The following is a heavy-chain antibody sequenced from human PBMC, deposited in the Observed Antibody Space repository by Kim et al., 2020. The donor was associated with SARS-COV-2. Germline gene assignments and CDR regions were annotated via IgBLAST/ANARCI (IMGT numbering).Heavy chain of an antibody. CDR2: ISYDGSNK. CDR1: GFTFSSYA. V-gene: IGHV3-30*04. D-gene: IGHD3-9*01. CDR3: ARVLRYFDWYKDYYYYG. Sequence: GGSLRLSCAASGFTFSSYAMHWVRQAPGKGLEWVAVISYDGSNKYYADSVKGRFTISRDNSKNTLYLQMTSLRAEDTAVYYCARVLRYFDWYKDYYYYG. J-gene: IGHJ6*01.